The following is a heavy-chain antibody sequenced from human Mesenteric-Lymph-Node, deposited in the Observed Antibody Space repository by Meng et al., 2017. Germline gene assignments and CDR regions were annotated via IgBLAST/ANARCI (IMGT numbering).Heavy chain of an antibody. CDR2: IRSKAYGGTT. CDR1: GFTFGDYA. V-gene: IGHV3-49*03. CDR3: TRAPGIAAAGPFDY. D-gene: IGHD6-13*01. J-gene: IGHJ4*02. Sequence: GESLKISCTASGFTFGDYAMSWFRQAPGKGLEWVGFIRSKAYGGTTEYAASVKGRFTISRDDSKSIAYLQMNSLKTEDTAVYYCTRAPGIAAAGPFDYWGQGTRVTVSS.